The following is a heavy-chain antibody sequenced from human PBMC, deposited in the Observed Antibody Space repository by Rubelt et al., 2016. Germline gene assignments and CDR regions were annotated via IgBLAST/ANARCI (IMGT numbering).Heavy chain of an antibody. Sequence: QVRLQESGPGLVKPSETLSLTCTVSGGSISPYYWTWIRQPPGKGLEWIGYIYSAANTFYNASLERRLPISLDTTKNQFSLKLSSVTAVDTAVYYCASLPIASACFDSWGQGTLVTVSS. J-gene: IGHJ4*02. CDR2: IYSAANT. CDR1: GGSISPYY. D-gene: IGHD6-13*01. CDR3: ASLPIASACFDS. V-gene: IGHV4-59*04.